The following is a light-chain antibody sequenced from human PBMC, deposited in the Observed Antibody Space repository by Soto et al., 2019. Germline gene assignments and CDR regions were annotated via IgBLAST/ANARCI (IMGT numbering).Light chain of an antibody. CDR3: QQTNSVPLT. J-gene: IGKJ4*01. CDR2: TAS. Sequence: DIQMTQSPSSVSASVGDRVTITCRASQDISNYLAWYQQKPGKAPNLLIYTASSLQSGVPSKFSGSGSGTDFTLTISSLQPEDVATYYCQQTNSVPLTFGGRTKVEIK. V-gene: IGKV1-12*01. CDR1: QDISNY.